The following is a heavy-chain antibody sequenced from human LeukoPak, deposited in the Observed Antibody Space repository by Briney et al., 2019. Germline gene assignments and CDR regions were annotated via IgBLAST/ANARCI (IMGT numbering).Heavy chain of an antibody. D-gene: IGHD3-10*01. V-gene: IGHV4-34*01. CDR3: ARRREYYGSGSYIDY. Sequence: SETLSLTCAVYGGSFSGYYWSWIRQPPGKGLEWIGEINHSGSTNYNPSLKSRVTISVDTSKNQFSLKLSSVTAADTAVYYCARRREYYGSGSYIDYWGQGTLVTVSS. CDR1: GGSFSGYY. J-gene: IGHJ4*02. CDR2: INHSGST.